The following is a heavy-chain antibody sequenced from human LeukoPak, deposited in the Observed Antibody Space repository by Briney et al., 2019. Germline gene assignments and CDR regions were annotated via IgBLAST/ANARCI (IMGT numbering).Heavy chain of an antibody. CDR3: ARVGSSGWYVHPTLDY. Sequence: ASVKVSCKASGYTFTSYYMHWVRQAPGQGLEWMGWINPNSGDTNYAQKFQGRVTVTRDTSISTAYMELSRLRSDDTAVYHCARVGSSGWYVHPTLDYWGQGTLVTVSS. D-gene: IGHD6-19*01. CDR2: INPNSGDT. V-gene: IGHV1-2*02. J-gene: IGHJ4*02. CDR1: GYTFTSYY.